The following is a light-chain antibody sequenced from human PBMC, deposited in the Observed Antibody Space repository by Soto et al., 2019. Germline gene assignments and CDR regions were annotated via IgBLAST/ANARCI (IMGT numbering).Light chain of an antibody. CDR2: GAS. Sequence: EIVLTQSPGTLSLSPGERATLSCRASQSVSSSYLAWYQHKPGQAPRLLIYGASSRATGIPDRFSGSGSGTDFTLTISRLEPEDFAVYYCQQYGSSPHTFGGGIKVEIK. CDR1: QSVSSSY. V-gene: IGKV3-20*01. CDR3: QQYGSSPHT. J-gene: IGKJ4*01.